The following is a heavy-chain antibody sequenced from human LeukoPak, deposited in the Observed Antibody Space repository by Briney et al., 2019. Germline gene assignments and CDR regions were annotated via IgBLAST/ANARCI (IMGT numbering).Heavy chain of an antibody. D-gene: IGHD3-22*01. CDR3: ATGHYHDPPTDY. V-gene: IGHV1-2*02. CDR1: GYTFTGYY. J-gene: IGHJ4*02. CDR2: INPNSGGT. Sequence: ASVTVSCKASGYTFTGYYMHWVRQAPGQGLERMGWINPNSGGTNYAQNFQGRVTMTRDTSISTAYMELSRLRPDDTAVYYCATGHYHDPPTDYWGQGTLVTVSS.